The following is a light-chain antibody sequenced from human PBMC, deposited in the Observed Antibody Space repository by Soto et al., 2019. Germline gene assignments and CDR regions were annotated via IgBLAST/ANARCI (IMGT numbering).Light chain of an antibody. CDR3: QHYGTSFT. J-gene: IGKJ3*01. Sequence: EIVLTQSPCTLSLSPGERATLSCRASQSVSSSYLAWYQQKPGQAPKLLIYGASTRATGIPDRFSGSGSGTDFTLTISRLEPEDFAVYYCQHYGTSFTFGPGTKVDIK. V-gene: IGKV3-20*01. CDR1: QSVSSSY. CDR2: GAS.